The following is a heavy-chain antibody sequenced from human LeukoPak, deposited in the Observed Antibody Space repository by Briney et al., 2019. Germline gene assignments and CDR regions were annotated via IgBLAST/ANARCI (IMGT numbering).Heavy chain of an antibody. CDR1: GFTFSTYA. CDR3: ARENDQGFDY. V-gene: IGHV3-21*01. CDR2: FGTRSTSI. J-gene: IGHJ4*02. Sequence: GGSLRLSCAASGFTFSTYAMNWVRQAPGKGLEWVSSFGTRSTSIYYAHSVTGRFIISRDNAKNSLYLQMNSLRAEDTAVYYCARENDQGFDYWGQGTLVTVSS. D-gene: IGHD3-16*01.